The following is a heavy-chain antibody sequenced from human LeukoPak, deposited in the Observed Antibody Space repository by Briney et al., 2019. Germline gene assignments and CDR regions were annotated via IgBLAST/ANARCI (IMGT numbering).Heavy chain of an antibody. D-gene: IGHD2-15*01. V-gene: IGHV3-13*04. J-gene: IGHJ4*02. CDR1: GFTFSNYD. CDR2: IGTAGDT. Sequence: GGSLRLSCAASGFTFSNYDMHWVRQATGKGLEWVSAIGTAGDTYYQGSARGRFTMSRENAKNSLYLQMNSLTAGDTAVYYCARGADTHFDYWGQGILVTVSS. CDR3: ARGADTHFDY.